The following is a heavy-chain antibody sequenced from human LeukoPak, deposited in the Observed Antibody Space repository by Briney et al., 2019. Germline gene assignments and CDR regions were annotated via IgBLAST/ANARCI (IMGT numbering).Heavy chain of an antibody. CDR3: ARSGIAVAGMGWFDP. D-gene: IGHD6-19*01. CDR1: GGSFSGYY. J-gene: IGHJ5*02. CDR2: IYTSGST. V-gene: IGHV4-59*10. Sequence: SETLSLTCAVYGGSFSGYYWSWIRQPPGKGLEWIGRIYTSGSTNYNPSLKSRVTMSVDTSKNQFSLKLSSVTAADTAVYYCARSGIAVAGMGWFDPWGQGTLVTVSS.